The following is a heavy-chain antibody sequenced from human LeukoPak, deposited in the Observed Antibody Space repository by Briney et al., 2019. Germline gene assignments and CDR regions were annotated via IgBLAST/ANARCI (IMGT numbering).Heavy chain of an antibody. J-gene: IGHJ1*01. CDR3: ARAPSEIGGYYPEYFRH. CDR1: GFTFSSYW. D-gene: IGHD3-22*01. CDR2: IKRDGST. Sequence: GESLRLSCAVSGFTFSSYWMHWVRHPPGKGLVLVSRIKRDGSTNYADSVKGRFTISRDNAKNTLSLQMNSLRAEDTGVYYCARAPSEIGGYYPEYFRHWGQGTLVTVSS. V-gene: IGHV3-74*01.